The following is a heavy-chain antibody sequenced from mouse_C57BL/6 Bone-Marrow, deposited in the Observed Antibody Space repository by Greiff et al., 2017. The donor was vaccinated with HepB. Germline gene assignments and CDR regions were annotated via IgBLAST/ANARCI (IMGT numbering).Heavy chain of an antibody. J-gene: IGHJ3*01. Sequence: VQLKESGGGLVKPGGSLKLSCAASGFTFSSYAMSWVRQTPEKRLEWVATISDGGSYTYYPDNVKGRFTISRDNAKNNLYLQMSHLKSEDTAMYYCARDGYDGAWFAYWGQGTLVTVSA. CDR3: ARDGYDGAWFAY. CDR1: GFTFSSYA. CDR2: ISDGGSYT. D-gene: IGHD2-2*01. V-gene: IGHV5-4*01.